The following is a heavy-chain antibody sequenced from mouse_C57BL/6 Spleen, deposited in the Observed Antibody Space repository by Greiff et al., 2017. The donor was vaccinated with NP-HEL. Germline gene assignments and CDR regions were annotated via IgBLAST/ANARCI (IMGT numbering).Heavy chain of an antibody. CDR1: GFTFSNYW. CDR2: IRLKSDNYAT. Sequence: EVQLQESGGGLVQPGGSMKLSCVASGFTFSNYWMNWVRQSPEKGLEWVAQIRLKSDNYATHYAESVKGRFTISRDDSKSSVYLQMNNLRAEDTGMYYCTGYYGSPWGQGTTLTVSS. J-gene: IGHJ2*01. D-gene: IGHD1-1*01. V-gene: IGHV6-3*01. CDR3: TGYYGSP.